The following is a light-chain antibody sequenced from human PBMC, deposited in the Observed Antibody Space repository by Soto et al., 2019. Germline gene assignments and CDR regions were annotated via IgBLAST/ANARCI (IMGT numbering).Light chain of an antibody. CDR2: KAS. J-gene: IGKJ1*01. Sequence: DIQMTQSPSTLSASVGDTVTITCRATQSISIWLAWYQQKPGKAPKLLIYKASSLESGVPSRFSGSGSGTEFTLTISSLQPGDFATYYCQQYGSYRTFGRGTKVEIK. CDR3: QQYGSYRT. V-gene: IGKV1-5*03. CDR1: QSISIW.